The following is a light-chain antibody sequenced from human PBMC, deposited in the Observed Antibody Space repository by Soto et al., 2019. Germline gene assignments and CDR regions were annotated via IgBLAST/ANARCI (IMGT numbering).Light chain of an antibody. Sequence: QMSQSPSTLSASVGDRATIXXRASHNIERWMAGYQQKPGKAPSIRFVDATTLQGGVPSRCSGSGSGTDFTLTISSLQHVDFATCYYQQIAIPMTFGRGTKVDIK. V-gene: IGKV1-5*01. J-gene: IGKJ1*01. CDR2: DAT. CDR3: QQIAIPMT. CDR1: HNIERW.